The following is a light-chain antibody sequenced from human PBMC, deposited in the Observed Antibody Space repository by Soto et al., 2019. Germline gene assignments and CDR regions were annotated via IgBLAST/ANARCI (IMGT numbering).Light chain of an antibody. V-gene: IGKV1-5*03. CDR3: QYWDNYSWT. CDR2: KAS. Sequence: DIQMTQSPSTLPASVGDSITITCRASQSITDWLGWYQQKPGKAPKFLIYKASNLEGGVPSRFSGSGSGTEFTLTISSVQPDDFATYYCQYWDNYSWTFGQGTKVEIK. J-gene: IGKJ1*01. CDR1: QSITDW.